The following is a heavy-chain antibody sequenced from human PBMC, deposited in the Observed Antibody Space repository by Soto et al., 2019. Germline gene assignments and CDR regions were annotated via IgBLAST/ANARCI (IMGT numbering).Heavy chain of an antibody. D-gene: IGHD7-27*01. CDR1: GFILTNYA. CDR2: FGGADVDIDGVP. CDR3: VKRGRNWGAFDF. V-gene: IGHV3-23*01. Sequence: VQLLESGGDLVQPGGPRRPSCVAPGFILTNYARSWFPQAPGKGLEWFSTFGGADVDIDGVPWYEDSVKGRFTISRDSSANTLFLHMDNLRAEDSALYYCVKRGRNWGAFDFWGQGTTVVVSS. J-gene: IGHJ3*01.